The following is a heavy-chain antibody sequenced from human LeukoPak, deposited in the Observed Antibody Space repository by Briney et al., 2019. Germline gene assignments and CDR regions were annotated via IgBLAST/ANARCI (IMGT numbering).Heavy chain of an antibody. J-gene: IGHJ3*02. D-gene: IGHD3-16*01. V-gene: IGHV3-48*03. CDR2: ISSSSTII. CDR3: GASRQYVGAFDI. Sequence: GGSLRLSCAASGFTFSSYELYWVRQAPGKGLEWISYISSSSTIIKYADSVRGRFTISRDDAREPLYLQMSSLRADDTAIYYCGASRQYVGAFDIWGQGTLVTVSS. CDR1: GFTFSSYE.